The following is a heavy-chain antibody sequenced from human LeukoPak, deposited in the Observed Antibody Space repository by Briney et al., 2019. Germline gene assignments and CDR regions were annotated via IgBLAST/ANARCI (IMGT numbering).Heavy chain of an antibody. CDR1: GFTFSGYS. Sequence: GGSLRLSCAASGFTFSGYSMNWVRQAPGKGLEWVSYISSSSSTIYYAGSVKGRFTISRDNAKNSLYLQMNSLRADDTAVYYCARGGWEFDYWGQGTLVTVSS. V-gene: IGHV3-48*01. D-gene: IGHD1-26*01. CDR2: ISSSSSTI. CDR3: ARGGWEFDY. J-gene: IGHJ4*02.